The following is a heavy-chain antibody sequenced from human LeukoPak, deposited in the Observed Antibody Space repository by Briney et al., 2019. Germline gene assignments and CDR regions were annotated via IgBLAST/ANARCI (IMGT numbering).Heavy chain of an antibody. CDR2: IYSAGST. CDR1: GFTVSSNS. J-gene: IGHJ4*02. V-gene: IGHV3-53*01. D-gene: IGHD3-16*01. CDR3: ASRAGAYTHPYDY. Sequence: GGSLRLSCTVSGFTVSSNSMSWVRQAPGKGLEWVSFIYSAGSTHYSDSVKGRFTISIDNSKNTLYLQMNSLRAEDTAVYYCASRAGAYTHPYDYWGQGTLVTVS.